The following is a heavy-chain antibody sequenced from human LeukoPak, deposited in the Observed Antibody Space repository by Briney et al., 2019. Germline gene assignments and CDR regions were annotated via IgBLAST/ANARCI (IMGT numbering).Heavy chain of an antibody. Sequence: GGSLRLSCAASGFTFSTYAMSWVRQAPGKGLEGVSGISGGGNSTYYAGSVKGRFTISRDNSKNTLYLQMNSLRAEDTAVYYCAKVAAGRWFFDYWGQGTLVTVSS. D-gene: IGHD6-13*01. CDR1: GFTFSTYA. CDR3: AKVAAGRWFFDY. J-gene: IGHJ4*02. CDR2: ISGGGNST. V-gene: IGHV3-23*01.